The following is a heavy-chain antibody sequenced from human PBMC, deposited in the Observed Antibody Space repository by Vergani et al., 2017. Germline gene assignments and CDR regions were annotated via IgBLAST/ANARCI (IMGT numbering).Heavy chain of an antibody. Sequence: VQLLESGGGLVQPGGSLSLSCAASGFTFSSYPMSWVRQSPWTGVLLVSAISGRGSSTYYADSVTERFTISRDNSKNTLYLQMNSLRAEDTAVYYCAKSRLSVGATFVFWNWGQGTLVTVSS. CDR2: ISGRGSST. CDR1: GFTFSSYP. V-gene: IGHV3-23*01. D-gene: IGHD1-26*01. J-gene: IGHJ4*02. CDR3: AKSRLSVGATFVFWN.